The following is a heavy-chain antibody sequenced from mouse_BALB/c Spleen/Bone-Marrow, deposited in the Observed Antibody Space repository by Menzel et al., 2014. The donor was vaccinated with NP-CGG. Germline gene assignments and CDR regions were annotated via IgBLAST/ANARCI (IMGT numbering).Heavy chain of an antibody. D-gene: IGHD5-1*01. Sequence: QVHVKQSGAELVKPGASVKLSCKASGYTFTIYYMYWVKQRPGQGLEWIGEINPSDGGTNFNEKFKSRATLTVDKSSSTAYMQLSSLTSEDSAVYYCTRLPHWGQGTSVTVSS. CDR1: GYTFTIYY. V-gene: IGHV1S81*02. CDR2: INPSDGGT. J-gene: IGHJ4*01. CDR3: TRLPH.